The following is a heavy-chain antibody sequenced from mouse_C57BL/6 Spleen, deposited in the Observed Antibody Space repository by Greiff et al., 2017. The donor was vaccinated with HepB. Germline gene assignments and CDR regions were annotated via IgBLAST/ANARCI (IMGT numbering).Heavy chain of an antibody. D-gene: IGHD6-1*01. V-gene: IGHV5-17*01. J-gene: IGHJ3*01. CDR2: ISSGSSTI. Sequence: EVQVVESGGGLVKPGGSLKLSCAASGFTFSDYGMHWVRQAPEKGLEWVAYISSGSSTIYYADTVKGRFTISRDTAKNTLFLQMTSLRSEDTAMYYCASLAPFAYWGQGTLVTVSA. CDR1: GFTFSDYG. CDR3: ASLAPFAY.